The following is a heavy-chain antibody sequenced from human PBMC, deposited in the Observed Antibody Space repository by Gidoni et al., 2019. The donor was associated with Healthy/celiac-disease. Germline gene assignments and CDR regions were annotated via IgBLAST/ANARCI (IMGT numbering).Heavy chain of an antibody. V-gene: IGHV3-23*01. CDR1: GFPFSSYA. Sequence: EVQLLESGAGLVQPGGSLRLACAASGFPFSSYAMSWVRQAPGKWLEWVSASSGRGGSTYYADSVKGRLTISRDNSKNTLYLQMSSLRAEYTAVYYWAKDRGIVVVPAGVNGHEVDPWGQGTLVTVSS. D-gene: IGHD2-2*01. J-gene: IGHJ5*02. CDR3: AKDRGIVVVPAGVNGHEVDP. CDR2: SSGRGGST.